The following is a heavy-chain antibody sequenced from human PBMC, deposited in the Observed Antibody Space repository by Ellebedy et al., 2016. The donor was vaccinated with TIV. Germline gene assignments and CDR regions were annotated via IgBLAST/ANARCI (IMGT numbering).Heavy chain of an antibody. CDR1: GFTFSDYA. CDR3: AKDLPGSGYDWDL. J-gene: IGHJ5*02. Sequence: GESLKISCAASGFTFSDYAMSWVRQPPGKGLQWVSTINANGRNTWYAPSVKGRFTISRDNSKNTLYIQMNSLRADDTALYYCAKDLPGSGYDWDLWGQGTLVTVSS. V-gene: IGHV3-23*01. CDR2: INANGRNT. D-gene: IGHD5-12*01.